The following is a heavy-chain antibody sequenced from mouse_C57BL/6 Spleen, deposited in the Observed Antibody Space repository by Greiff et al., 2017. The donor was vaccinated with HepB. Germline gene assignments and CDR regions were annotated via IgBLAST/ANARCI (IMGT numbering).Heavy chain of an antibody. V-gene: IGHV1-4*01. J-gene: IGHJ2*01. D-gene: IGHD4-1*01. CDR3: ARGLGPHRFDN. Sequence: VQLQQSGADLARPGASVKMSCKASGYTFTSYTMHWVKQRPGQGLEWIGYIHPSSGYTKYNQKFKDKATLTADKSSSTAYKQLRSLTSEDSAVDYCARGLGPHRFDNWGQGTTLTVSS. CDR2: IHPSSGYT. CDR1: GYTFTSYT.